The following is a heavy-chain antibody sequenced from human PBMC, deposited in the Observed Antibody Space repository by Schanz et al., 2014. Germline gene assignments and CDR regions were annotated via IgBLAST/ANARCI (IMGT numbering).Heavy chain of an antibody. D-gene: IGHD5-18*01. CDR3: AKDAENTAMITDYFDY. J-gene: IGHJ4*02. Sequence: EVQLLESGGGLVQPGGSLRLSCAASGFTFGDYAMTWVRQAPGKGLEWVSSFNDGGVNKYYADSVKGRFTISSDSSKNTLYLQMSSLRADDTAVYYCAKDAENTAMITDYFDYWGQGTLVTVSS. CDR2: FNDGGVNK. V-gene: IGHV3-23*01. CDR1: GFTFGDYA.